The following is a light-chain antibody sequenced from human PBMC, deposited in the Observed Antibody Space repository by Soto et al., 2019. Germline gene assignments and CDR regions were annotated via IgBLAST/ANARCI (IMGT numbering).Light chain of an antibody. J-gene: IGLJ2*01. V-gene: IGLV2-14*03. Sequence: QSALTQPASVSGSPGQSITISCTGTSSDVGGYNYVSWYQQHPGKAPNLVIYDVSNRPSGVYNRFSGSKSGNTASLTISGLQDEDEADYYCSSYTISKTLVLRGGTKLTVL. CDR2: DVS. CDR1: SSDVGGYNY. CDR3: SSYTISKTLV.